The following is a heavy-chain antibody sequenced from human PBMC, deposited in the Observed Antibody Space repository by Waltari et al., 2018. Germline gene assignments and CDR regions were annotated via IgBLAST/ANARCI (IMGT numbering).Heavy chain of an antibody. V-gene: IGHV4-59*12. Sequence: QVQLQESGPRLMRPSETLSLTCAISGGSISSYYWSWVRRLPDKGLEWIGYVFYTGTTSQSPALKSGVARSVDPSKNQFSRKLRSVTAADTAVYYCARGIWYHDYDFWSGYHTGYYYYYMDVWGKGTTVTVSS. CDR2: VFYTGTT. CDR3: ARGIWYHDYDFWSGYHTGYYYYYMDV. J-gene: IGHJ6*03. CDR1: GGSISSYY. D-gene: IGHD3-3*01.